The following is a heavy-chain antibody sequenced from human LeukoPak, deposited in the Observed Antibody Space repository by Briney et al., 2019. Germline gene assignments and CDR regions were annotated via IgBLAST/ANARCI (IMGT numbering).Heavy chain of an antibody. CDR1: GFTVSSNY. Sequence: GGSLRLSCAASGFTVSSNYMSWVRQAPGKGLEWVSIIYSGGSTYYADSVKGRFTISRDNSKNTLYLQMNSLRAEDTAVYYRARDLAGWGYPRGFDYWGQGTLVTAS. D-gene: IGHD3-10*01. V-gene: IGHV3-53*01. J-gene: IGHJ4*02. CDR3: ARDLAGWGYPRGFDY. CDR2: IYSGGST.